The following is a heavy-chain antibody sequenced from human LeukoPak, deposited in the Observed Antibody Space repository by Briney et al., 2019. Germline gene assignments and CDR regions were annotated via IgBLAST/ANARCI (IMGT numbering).Heavy chain of an antibody. CDR3: ARVLAAAESNWFDP. Sequence: ASVKVSCKASGGTFSSYAISWVRHPPGQGLEWMGGIIPIFGTANYAQKFQGRVTITADESTSTAYMELSSLRSEDTAVYYCARVLAAAESNWFDPWGQGTLVTVSS. V-gene: IGHV1-69*13. D-gene: IGHD6-13*01. CDR2: IIPIFGTA. J-gene: IGHJ5*02. CDR1: GGTFSSYA.